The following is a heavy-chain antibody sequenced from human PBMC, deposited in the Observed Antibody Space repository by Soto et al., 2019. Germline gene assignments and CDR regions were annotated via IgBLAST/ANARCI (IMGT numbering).Heavy chain of an antibody. D-gene: IGHD3-3*02. J-gene: IGHJ4*02. V-gene: IGHV3-48*03. CDR2: ISLSGSTI. CDR1: GFAFSNYE. CDR3: ARESFSASPNFFDY. Sequence: PGGSLRLSCAASGFAFSNYEMNWVRQAPGKGLEWVSYISLSGSTIYYADSVKGQFTISRDDAKNSLYLQMNSLRADDTAVYYCARESFSASPNFFDYWGQGTLVTVSS.